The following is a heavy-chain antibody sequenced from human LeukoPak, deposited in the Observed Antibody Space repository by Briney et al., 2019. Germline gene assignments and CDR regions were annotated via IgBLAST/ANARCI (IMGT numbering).Heavy chain of an antibody. D-gene: IGHD2-2*01. CDR3: ARGPARSSTLGY. J-gene: IGHJ4*02. Sequence: SETLSLTCAVYGGSFSGYYWSWIRQPPGKGLEWIGEINHSGSTNYNPSLKSRVTISVDTSKNQFSLKLSSVTAADTAVYYCARGPARSSTLGYWGQGTLVTVSS. CDR1: GGSFSGYY. CDR2: INHSGST. V-gene: IGHV4-34*01.